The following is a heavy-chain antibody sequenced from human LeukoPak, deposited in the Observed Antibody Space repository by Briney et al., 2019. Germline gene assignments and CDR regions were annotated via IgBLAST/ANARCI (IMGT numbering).Heavy chain of an antibody. J-gene: IGHJ4*02. Sequence: GASVKVSCKASGDTFSNYAISWVRQAPGQGLEWMGAITKFGSTNYAHNFVGRVTMTADKSTSTAYLELSGLKSDDTAVYYCARDRSGYGNYFDFWGQGTLVAVSS. D-gene: IGHD5-18*01. V-gene: IGHV1-69*06. CDR3: ARDRSGYGNYFDF. CDR1: GDTFSNYA. CDR2: ITKFGST.